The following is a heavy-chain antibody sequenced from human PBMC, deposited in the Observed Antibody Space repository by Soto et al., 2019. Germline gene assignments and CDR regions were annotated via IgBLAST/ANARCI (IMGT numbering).Heavy chain of an antibody. Sequence: SETLSLTCTVSGGSISSYYWSWIRQPPGKGLEWIGYIYYSGSTNYNPSLKSRVTISVDTSKNQFSLKLSSVTAADTAVYYCARTRGSGYSYYFDYWGQGTLVTVSS. V-gene: IGHV4-59*01. J-gene: IGHJ4*02. D-gene: IGHD3-22*01. CDR2: IYYSGST. CDR1: GGSISSYY. CDR3: ARTRGSGYSYYFDY.